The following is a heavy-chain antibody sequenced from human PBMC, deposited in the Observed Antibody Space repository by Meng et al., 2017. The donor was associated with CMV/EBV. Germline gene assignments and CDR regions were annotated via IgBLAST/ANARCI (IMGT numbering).Heavy chain of an antibody. D-gene: IGHD3-9*01. J-gene: IGHJ5*02. Sequence: GESLKISCAASGFTFSSYWMSWVRQAPGKGLEWVANIKQDGSEKYYVDSVKGRFTISRDNAKNSLYLQMNSLRAEDTAVYYCARVFKDRRTYYDILTGYYNPNWFDPWGQGTLVTVSS. CDR2: IKQDGSEK. CDR3: ARVFKDRRTYYDILTGYYNPNWFDP. V-gene: IGHV3-7*01. CDR1: GFTFSSYW.